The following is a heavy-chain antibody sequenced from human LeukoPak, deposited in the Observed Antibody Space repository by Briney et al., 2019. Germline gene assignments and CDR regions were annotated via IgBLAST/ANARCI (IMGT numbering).Heavy chain of an antibody. Sequence: GGSLRLSCAASGFSFSYFWMHWVRQAPGKGLVWVSRINRDGSGTNYADSVKGRFTISRDNAKNTLSLQMNSLRAEDTAVYYCTRELEYRGSPDDAFDIWGQGTMVTVSS. J-gene: IGHJ3*02. CDR3: TRELEYRGSPDDAFDI. CDR2: INRDGSGT. D-gene: IGHD1-26*01. V-gene: IGHV3-74*01. CDR1: GFSFSYFW.